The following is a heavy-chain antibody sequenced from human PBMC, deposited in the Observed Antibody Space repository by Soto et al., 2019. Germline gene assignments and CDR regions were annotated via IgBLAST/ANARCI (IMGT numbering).Heavy chain of an antibody. V-gene: IGHV1-3*01. CDR1: GYTFTSHT. D-gene: IGHD3-3*01. CDR3: AREPEDGVPGDF. Sequence: QVQLVQSGAEVKEPGASVKVSCKASGYTFTSHTIHWARQAPGQGLEWMGWIIVSHGRPRIAPHFQGRVTLTTDTSGTTAYMELNSLTSEDTAVYFCAREPEDGVPGDFWGQGTLVVVSS. CDR2: IIVSHGRP. J-gene: IGHJ4*02.